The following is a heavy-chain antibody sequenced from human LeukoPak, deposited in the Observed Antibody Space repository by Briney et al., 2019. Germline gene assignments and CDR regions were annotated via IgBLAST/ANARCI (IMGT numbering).Heavy chain of an antibody. CDR1: GFTFSSFF. J-gene: IGHJ4*03. V-gene: IGHV3-7*01. D-gene: IGHD6-19*01. Sequence: GGSLRLSCAASGFTFSSFFMTWVRQAPGKGLEWVAKIKQDGSEKYYVDSVKGRFTISRDNAMNTVYLHMNSLRAEDTAVYFCTGDDGWYLRSWGHGTLVAVSS. CDR3: TGDDGWYLRS. CDR2: IKQDGSEK.